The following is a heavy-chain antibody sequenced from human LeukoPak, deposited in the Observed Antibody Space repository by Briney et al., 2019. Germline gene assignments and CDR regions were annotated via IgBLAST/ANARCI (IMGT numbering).Heavy chain of an antibody. CDR1: GGSFSGYY. CDR3: ARDGGRYSGSYSGYHY. J-gene: IGHJ4*02. D-gene: IGHD1-26*01. Sequence: SETLSLTCAVYGGSFSGYYWSWIRQPPGKGLEWIGYIYYSGSTNYNPSLKSRVTISVDTSKNQFSLKLSSVTAADTAVYYCARDGGRYSGSYSGYHYWGQGTLVTVSS. CDR2: IYYSGST. V-gene: IGHV4-59*01.